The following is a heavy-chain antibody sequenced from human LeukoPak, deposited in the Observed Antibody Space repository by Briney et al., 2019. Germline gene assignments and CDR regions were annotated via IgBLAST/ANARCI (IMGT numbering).Heavy chain of an antibody. CDR2: IYSSGST. CDR3: ARPRNSGYNTYGMDV. V-gene: IGHV4-59*01. J-gene: IGHJ6*02. D-gene: IGHD5-12*01. Sequence: SETLSLTCTVSGCSISGYHWSRLRQPPGKGLEWIGYIYSSGSTEYKPSLKSRVTISVDTSKTQFSLMRSSVTCFAAALYDCARPRNSGYNTYGMDVWGQGTTVTVSS. CDR1: GCSISGYH.